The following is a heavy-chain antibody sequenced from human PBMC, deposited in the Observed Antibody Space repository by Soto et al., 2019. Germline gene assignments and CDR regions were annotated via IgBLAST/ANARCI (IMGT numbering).Heavy chain of an antibody. V-gene: IGHV4-4*02. CDR2: IHHTEST. D-gene: IGHD3-22*01. CDR3: ARRMRAGRYYDAGDY. J-gene: IGHJ4*02. Sequence: PSETLSLTCAVSGGSISSENWWNWVRQPPGKGLEWIGEIHHTESTNYNPSLQSRVTISVDKSRELFSLRLSSVTAADTAVYYCARRMRAGRYYDAGDYWGQGILVTV. CDR1: GGSISSENW.